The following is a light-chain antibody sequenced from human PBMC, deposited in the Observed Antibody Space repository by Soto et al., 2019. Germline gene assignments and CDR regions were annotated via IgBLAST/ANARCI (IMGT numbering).Light chain of an antibody. CDR3: QQRSNWPWT. Sequence: PGERATLSCRASQSVTTYLAWYRQKPGQAPRLLISDASNRATGIPARITGSGSGTDFTLTNSSLEPEDFALYYCQQRSNWPWTFGQGTKVEI. V-gene: IGKV3-11*01. CDR1: QSVTTY. CDR2: DAS. J-gene: IGKJ1*01.